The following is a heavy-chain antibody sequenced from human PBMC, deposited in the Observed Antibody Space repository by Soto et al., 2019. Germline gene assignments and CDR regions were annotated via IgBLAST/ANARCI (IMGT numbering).Heavy chain of an antibody. D-gene: IGHD1-7*01. J-gene: IGHJ4*02. CDR1: GGSIRFYY. CDR2: IYSSGNT. CDR3: ARGRGTGTTSTPLAN. Sequence: PSETLSLTCTVSGGSIRFYYWTWIRQPPGKGLEWIGHIYSSGNTKYNPSLKSRVTISVDTSKNQFSLNPSSVTAADTALYYCARGRGTGTTSTPLANWCPGALVTVSS. V-gene: IGHV4-59*01.